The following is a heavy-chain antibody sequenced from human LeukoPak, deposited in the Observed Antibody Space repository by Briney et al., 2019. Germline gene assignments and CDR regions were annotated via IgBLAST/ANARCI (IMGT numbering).Heavy chain of an antibody. V-gene: IGHV3-30-3*01. D-gene: IGHD2-15*01. J-gene: IGHJ4*02. Sequence: GGALRVSCAAPGFTFNSYTMHRVRQAPRKGLASEAIISYDGSNKYYADSVKGRFTISRDNSNNTLYLQMNSLRAEDTAVYYCARDGCSGGNCHNFRYWGQGTLVTVSS. CDR2: ISYDGSNK. CDR1: GFTFNSYT. CDR3: ARDGCSGGNCHNFRY.